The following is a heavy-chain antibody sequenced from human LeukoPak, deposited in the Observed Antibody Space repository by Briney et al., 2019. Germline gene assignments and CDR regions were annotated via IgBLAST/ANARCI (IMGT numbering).Heavy chain of an antibody. CDR3: AKSCQVGRVLCPDY. J-gene: IGHJ4*02. Sequence: GGSLRLSCAASGFTFSSYAMSWVRQAPGKGLEWVSAISGSGGSTYYADSVKGRFTISRDNSKNTQYLQMNSLRAEDTAVYYCAKSCQVGRVLCPDYWGQGTLVTVSS. CDR2: ISGSGGST. D-gene: IGHD3-10*01. CDR1: GFTFSSYA. V-gene: IGHV3-23*01.